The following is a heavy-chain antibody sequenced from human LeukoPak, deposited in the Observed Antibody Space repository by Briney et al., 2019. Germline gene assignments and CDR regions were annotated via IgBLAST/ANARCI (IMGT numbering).Heavy chain of an antibody. D-gene: IGHD4-23*01. Sequence: GRSLRLSCAASGFTFDDYAMHWVRQAPGKGLEWVSGISWNSGSIGYADSVKGRFTISRGNAKNSLYLQMNSLRAEDTALYYCAKGSPVVTHPTFDIWGQGTMVTVSS. J-gene: IGHJ3*02. CDR3: AKGSPVVTHPTFDI. CDR1: GFTFDDYA. V-gene: IGHV3-9*01. CDR2: ISWNSGSI.